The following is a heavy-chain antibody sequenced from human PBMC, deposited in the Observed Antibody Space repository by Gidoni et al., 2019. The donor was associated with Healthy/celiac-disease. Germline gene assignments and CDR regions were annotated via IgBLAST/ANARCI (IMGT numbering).Heavy chain of an antibody. J-gene: IGHJ5*02. D-gene: IGHD3-22*01. CDR1: GFTFSNAW. CDR3: TTGQTSYYYDSSVSPFDP. CDR2: IKSKTDGGTT. Sequence: EVQLVESGGGLVKPGGSLRLSCAASGFTFSNAWMSWVRQAPGKGLEWVGRIKSKTDGGTTDYAAPVKGRFTISRDDSKNTLYLQMNSLKTEDTAVYYCTTGQTSYYYDSSVSPFDPWGQGTLVTVSS. V-gene: IGHV3-15*01.